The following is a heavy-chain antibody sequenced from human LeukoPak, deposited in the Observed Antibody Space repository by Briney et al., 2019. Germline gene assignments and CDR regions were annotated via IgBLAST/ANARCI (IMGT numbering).Heavy chain of an antibody. V-gene: IGHV4-39*07. CDR3: ASIRGYSGYAGVRIDY. CDR1: GGSISTSSYY. J-gene: IGHJ4*02. CDR2: IYYSGST. D-gene: IGHD5-12*01. Sequence: SETLSLTCTVSGGSISTSSYYWGWIRQPPGKGLECIGNIYYSGSTYYNPSLKSRVTISVDTSKNQFSLKLSSVTAADTAVYYCASIRGYSGYAGVRIDYWGQGTLVTVTS.